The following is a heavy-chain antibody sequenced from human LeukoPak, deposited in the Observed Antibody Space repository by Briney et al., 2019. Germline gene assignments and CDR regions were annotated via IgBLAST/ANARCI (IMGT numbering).Heavy chain of an antibody. D-gene: IGHD2-2*01. CDR2: INPNSGGT. Sequence: ASVKVSCKATGCTFTGYYMHWVRQAPGQWLEWMGWINPNSGGTNYAQKFQGRVTMTRDTSISTAYMELSRLRSDDTAVYYCARGYCSSTSCYSFDYWGQGTLVTVSS. CDR1: GCTFTGYY. CDR3: ARGYCSSTSCYSFDY. J-gene: IGHJ4*02. V-gene: IGHV1-2*02.